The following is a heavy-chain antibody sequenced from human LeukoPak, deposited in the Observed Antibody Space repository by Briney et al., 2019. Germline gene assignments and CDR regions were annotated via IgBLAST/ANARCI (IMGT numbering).Heavy chain of an antibody. V-gene: IGHV4-59*01. CDR3: ARGNQLFDY. J-gene: IGHJ4*02. D-gene: IGHD1-14*01. CDR1: GGSINNYY. CDR2: IYYSGST. Sequence: SETLSLTCTVSGGSINNYYWSWIRQPPGKGLEWIGYIYYSGSTNYNPSLKSRVTISVDTSKNQFSLKLSSVTAADTAVYYCARGNQLFDYWGQGTLVTVSS.